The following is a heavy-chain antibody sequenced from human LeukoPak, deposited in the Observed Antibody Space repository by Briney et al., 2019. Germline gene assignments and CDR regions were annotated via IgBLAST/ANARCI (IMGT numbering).Heavy chain of an antibody. CDR2: IWSDGTEK. D-gene: IGHD4-11*01. J-gene: IGHJ5*01. CDR3: AKDAQRGFDYSNSLES. CDR1: GFTYSHYG. V-gene: IGHV3-33*06. Sequence: GGSLRLSCAASGFTYSHYGMHWVRQVPGKGLEWVAVIWSDGTEKYYGDAVKGRFTISRDNSMKTLYLQMNSLRGDDTAVYDCAKDAQRGFDYSNSLESWGQGTLVTVSS.